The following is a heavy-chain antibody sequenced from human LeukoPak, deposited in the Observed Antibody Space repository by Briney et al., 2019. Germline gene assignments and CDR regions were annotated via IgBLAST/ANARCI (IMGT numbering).Heavy chain of an antibody. J-gene: IGHJ3*02. Sequence: SETLSLTCTVSGYSISSGYYWGWSRPAPGEGVGGGGTFYHSGSTSYNAALKRRVTISMDTSKNQFSLRLNSVTAADTAVYYCARAYGSGSYYLGSAFAIWGQGTMVTVSS. CDR2: FYHSGST. V-gene: IGHV4-38-2*02. CDR3: ARAYGSGSYYLGSAFAI. CDR1: GYSISSGYY. D-gene: IGHD3-10*01.